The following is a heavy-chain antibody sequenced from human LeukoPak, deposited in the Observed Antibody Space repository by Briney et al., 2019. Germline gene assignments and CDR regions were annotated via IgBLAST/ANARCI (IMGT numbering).Heavy chain of an antibody. CDR1: GDSISTSSYY. CDR3: ARSYYYDYRQIDY. D-gene: IGHD3-22*01. Sequence: SETLSLTCTVSGDSISTSSYYWGWLRQPPGKGLEWLVSIYYSGSTYYNPSLKRRATISVDTSKNQFSLNLYSVTAADTAVFYCARSYYYDYRQIDYWGQGTLVTVSS. J-gene: IGHJ4*02. V-gene: IGHV4-39*01. CDR2: IYYSGST.